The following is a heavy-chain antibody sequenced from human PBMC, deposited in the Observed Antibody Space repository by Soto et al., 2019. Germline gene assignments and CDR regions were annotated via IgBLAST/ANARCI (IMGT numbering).Heavy chain of an antibody. J-gene: IGHJ4*02. V-gene: IGHV4-39*01. D-gene: IGHD5-12*01. CDR3: ARAYDGTTPYFDY. CDR1: GGSISSSSYY. CDR2: IYYSGST. Sequence: QLQLQESGPGLVKPSETLSLTCTVSGGSISSSSYYWGWIRQPPGKGLEWIGSIYYSGSTYYNPSLTSRVTISVDTTKNQFSLKLSSVTAADTAVYYCARAYDGTTPYFDYWGQGTLVTVSS.